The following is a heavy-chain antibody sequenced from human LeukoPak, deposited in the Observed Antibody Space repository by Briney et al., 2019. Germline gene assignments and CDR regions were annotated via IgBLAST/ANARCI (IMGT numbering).Heavy chain of an antibody. CDR3: AKDSGYTYVHAFDI. V-gene: IGHV3-23*01. D-gene: IGHD5-18*01. Sequence: GGSLRLSCAVSGFTFSSYVMTWVRQAPGKGLEWVSGLSGSGGSTYYADSVKGRFTISRDNSKNTLYLQMSSLRAEDTAVYYCAKDSGYTYVHAFDIWGQGTMVTVSS. J-gene: IGHJ3*02. CDR2: LSGSGGST. CDR1: GFTFSSYV.